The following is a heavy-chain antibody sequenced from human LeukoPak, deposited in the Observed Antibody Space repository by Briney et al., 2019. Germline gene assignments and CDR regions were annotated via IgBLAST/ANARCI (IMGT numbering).Heavy chain of an antibody. CDR1: GFTFSSYS. D-gene: IGHD6-13*01. Sequence: AGGSLRLSCAASGFTFSSYSMNWVRQAPGKGLEWVSSISSSSSYIYYADSVKGRFTISRDNAKNSLYLQMNSLRAEDTAVYYCARGLHSSSWFLASVWGQGTLVTVSS. V-gene: IGHV3-21*01. CDR3: ARGLHSSSWFLASV. J-gene: IGHJ4*02. CDR2: ISSSSSYI.